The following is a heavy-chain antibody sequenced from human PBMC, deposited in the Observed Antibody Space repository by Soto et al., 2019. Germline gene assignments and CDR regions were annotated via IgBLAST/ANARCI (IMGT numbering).Heavy chain of an antibody. V-gene: IGHV4-30-4*01. CDR1: GGSISSGEYY. CDR2: IYYSGST. J-gene: IGHJ4*02. CDR3: ARGTIIYRYDSSGYYDY. Sequence: TLSLTFTVSGGSISSGEYYWSWIRQPPGKGLEWIGYIYYSGSTYYNPSLKSRVTISVDTSKNQFSLKLSSVTAADTAVYYCARGTIIYRYDSSGYYDYWGQGTLVTVSS. D-gene: IGHD3-22*01.